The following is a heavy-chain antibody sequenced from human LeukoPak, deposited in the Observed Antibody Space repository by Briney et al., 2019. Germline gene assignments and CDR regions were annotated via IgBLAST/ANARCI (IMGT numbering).Heavy chain of an antibody. CDR3: ARHRFASPLDS. CDR1: GVSTSSSY. CDR2: ISHTGDS. Sequence: PSETLSLTCNVSGVSTSSSYWSWIRQPPGKGLEWIGYISHTGDSNHNPSLKRRVSISLDTSRDQITLRLTSVTAADTAVYYCARHRFASPLDSWGQGTLVTVSS. D-gene: IGHD2-21*01. V-gene: IGHV4-59*08. J-gene: IGHJ4*02.